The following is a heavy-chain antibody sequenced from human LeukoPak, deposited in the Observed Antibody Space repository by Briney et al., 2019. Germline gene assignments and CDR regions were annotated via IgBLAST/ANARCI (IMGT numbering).Heavy chain of an antibody. V-gene: IGHV3-23*01. CDR1: GFTFSSYA. Sequence: GGSLRLSCAASGFTFSSYAMSWVRQAPGKGLEWVSAISGSGGSTYYADSVKGRFTISRDNSKNTLYLQMNSLRAEDTAVYYCAKQNKVTMIVVVPNPFDYWGQGTLVTVSS. CDR3: AKQNKVTMIVVVPNPFDY. D-gene: IGHD3-22*01. CDR2: ISGSGGST. J-gene: IGHJ4*02.